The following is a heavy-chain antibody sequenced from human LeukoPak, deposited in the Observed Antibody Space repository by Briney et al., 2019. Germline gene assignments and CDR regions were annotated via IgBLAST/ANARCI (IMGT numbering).Heavy chain of an antibody. CDR2: IYYSGIT. CDR1: GGSISTSDRY. CDR3: ARHQEAMVRGVLYYMDV. D-gene: IGHD3-10*01. V-gene: IGHV4-39*01. J-gene: IGHJ6*03. Sequence: PSETLSLTCTVSGGSISTSDRYWGWIRQPPGKGLEWIGSIYYSGITYRNPSLKSRVTISVDTSKNQFSLRPSSVTAADTAVYYCARHQEAMVRGVLYYMDVWGKGTTVTISS.